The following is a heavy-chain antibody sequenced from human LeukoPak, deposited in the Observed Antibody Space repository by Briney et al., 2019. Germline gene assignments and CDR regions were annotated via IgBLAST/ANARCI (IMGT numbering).Heavy chain of an antibody. CDR1: GGTFSSYA. V-gene: IGHV1-69*13. CDR2: IIPIFGTA. J-gene: IGHJ4*02. Sequence: ASVKVSCKASGGTFSSYAISWVRQAPGQGLEWMGGIIPIFGTANYAQKFQGRVTITADESTSTAYMELSRLTSDDTAVYYCARGRLVVGGTGALFGNWGQGTLVTVSS. CDR3: ARGRLVVGGTGALFGN. D-gene: IGHD2-15*01.